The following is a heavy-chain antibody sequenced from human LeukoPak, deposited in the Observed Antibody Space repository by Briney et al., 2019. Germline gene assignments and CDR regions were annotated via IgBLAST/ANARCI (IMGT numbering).Heavy chain of an antibody. V-gene: IGHV4-59*01. CDR3: ACYKIVERNFDF. J-gene: IGHJ4*02. D-gene: IGHD5-24*01. CDR1: GASINGDY. CDR2: VHYSLSS. Sequence: SETLSLTCTVSGASINGDYWSWIRQPPGKGLEWIGNVHYSLSSNYSPSLESRVTISMDTSQRQFSLKLTSVTAADTVVYYCACYKIVERNFDFWGQGILVTVSS.